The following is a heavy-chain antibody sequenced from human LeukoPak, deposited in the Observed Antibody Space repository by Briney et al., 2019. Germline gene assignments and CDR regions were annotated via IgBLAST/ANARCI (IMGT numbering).Heavy chain of an antibody. J-gene: IGHJ3*02. CDR1: GFTFSSYG. CDR3: ARQLLWFGEPPDAFDI. Sequence: PGGSLRLSCAASGFTFSSYGMHWVRQAPGKGLEWVAVIWYDGINKYYAESVKGGLTISRENSKKTLYLQMNSLRAEDTAVYYCARQLLWFGEPPDAFDIWGQGTMVTVSS. D-gene: IGHD3-10*01. V-gene: IGHV3-33*01. CDR2: IWYDGINK.